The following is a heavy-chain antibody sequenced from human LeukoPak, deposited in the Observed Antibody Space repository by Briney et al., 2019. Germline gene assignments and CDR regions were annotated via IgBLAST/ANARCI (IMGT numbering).Heavy chain of an antibody. CDR3: ARDLAYSSSSGDDWFDP. CDR2: IYYSGST. CDR1: GGSISSSSYY. J-gene: IGHJ5*02. Sequence: SSETLSLTCTVSGGSISSSSYYWGWIRQPPGKGLEWIGSIYYSGSTYYNPSLKSRVTISVGTSKNQFSLKLSSVTAADTAVYYCARDLAYSSSSGDDWFDPWGQGTLVTVSS. V-gene: IGHV4-39*07. D-gene: IGHD6-6*01.